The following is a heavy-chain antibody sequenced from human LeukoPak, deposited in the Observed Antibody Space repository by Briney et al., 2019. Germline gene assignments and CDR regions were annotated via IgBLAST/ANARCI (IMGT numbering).Heavy chain of an antibody. CDR1: GFTFSSYS. Sequence: GGSLRLSCAASGFTFSSYSMNWVRQAPGKGLEWVSSISSSSSYIYYADSVKGRFTISRDNAKNSLYLQMNSLRAEDTAVYYCARELTYYYDSSGISEGYFDLWGRGTLVTVSS. J-gene: IGHJ2*01. CDR2: ISSSSSYI. CDR3: ARELTYYYDSSGISEGYFDL. D-gene: IGHD3-22*01. V-gene: IGHV3-21*01.